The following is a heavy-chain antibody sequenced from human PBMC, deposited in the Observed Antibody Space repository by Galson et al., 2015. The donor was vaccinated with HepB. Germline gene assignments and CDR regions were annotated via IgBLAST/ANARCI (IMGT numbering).Heavy chain of an antibody. CDR1: GFSFSSYG. D-gene: IGHD3-3*01. CDR2: ISYDGNKK. J-gene: IGHJ6*02. CDR3: ARDRNFEFWSGYYGPPLQSYFFYAMDV. V-gene: IGHV3-30-3*01. Sequence: SLRLSCAVSGFSFSSYGMHWVRQAPGKGLEWVAVISYDGNKKHYGDSVKGRFTIARDSSKNTVYLQMNSLRAEDTAVYYCARDRNFEFWSGYYGPPLQSYFFYAMDVWGPGTTVTVSS.